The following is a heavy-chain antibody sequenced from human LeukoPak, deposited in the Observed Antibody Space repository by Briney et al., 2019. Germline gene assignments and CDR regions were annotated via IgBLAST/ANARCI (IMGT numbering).Heavy chain of an antibody. V-gene: IGHV1-18*01. Sequence: ASVKVSCKASGYTFTSYGISWVRQAPGQGLEWMGWISPYNGHTNYAQKLQGRVTMTTDTSTSTAYMELRSLRSDDTAVYYCARDYYDSSGLMSFDYWGQGTLVTVSS. CDR3: ARDYYDSSGLMSFDY. CDR1: GYTFTSYG. D-gene: IGHD3-22*01. J-gene: IGHJ4*02. CDR2: ISPYNGHT.